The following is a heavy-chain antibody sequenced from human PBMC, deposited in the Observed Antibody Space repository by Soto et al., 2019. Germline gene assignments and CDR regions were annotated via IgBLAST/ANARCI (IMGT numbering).Heavy chain of an antibody. CDR3: ARGLFSGPSYSGGGYFFDY. CDR2: INDSGSA. D-gene: IGHD1-26*01. V-gene: IGHV4-34*01. CDR1: GGSFSGYS. J-gene: IGHJ4*02. Sequence: QVQLQQWGAGLLKPSDTLSLTCAVHGGSFSGYSWTWIRQSPVKGLEWIGQINDSGSANYHPSLKSRVNIYVGTSNNEIFLGLTSVTAADTAVYYCARGLFSGPSYSGGGYFFDYWGQGSLVTVSS.